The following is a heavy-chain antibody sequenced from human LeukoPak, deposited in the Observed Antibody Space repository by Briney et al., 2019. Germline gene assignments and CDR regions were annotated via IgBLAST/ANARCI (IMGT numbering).Heavy chain of an antibody. V-gene: IGHV3-23*01. J-gene: IGHJ1*01. CDR2: ISGSGGST. Sequence: GASLRLSCAASGFTFSSYAMSWVRQAPGKGLEWGSAISGSGGSTYYADSVKGWFTISRDNSKNTLYLQMNSLRAEDTAVYYCAKHINVKAVADFQHWGQGTLATVSS. CDR1: GFTFSSYA. D-gene: IGHD6-19*01. CDR3: AKHINVKAVADFQH.